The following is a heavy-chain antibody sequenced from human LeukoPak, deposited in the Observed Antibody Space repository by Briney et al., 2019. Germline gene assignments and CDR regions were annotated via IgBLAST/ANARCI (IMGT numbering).Heavy chain of an antibody. D-gene: IGHD5-24*01. J-gene: IGHJ3*02. Sequence: SVKVSCKASGGTFSSYAISWVRQAPGQGLEWMGGIIPIFGTANYAQKFQGRVTITADKSTSTAYMELSSLRSEDTAVYYCAKGGDGYNSAAFDIWGQGTMVTVSS. CDR3: AKGGDGYNSAAFDI. V-gene: IGHV1-69*06. CDR2: IIPIFGTA. CDR1: GGTFSSYA.